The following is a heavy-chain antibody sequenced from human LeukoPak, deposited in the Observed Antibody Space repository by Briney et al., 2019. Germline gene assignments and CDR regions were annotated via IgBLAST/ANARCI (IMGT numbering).Heavy chain of an antibody. Sequence: GASVKVSCKASGYTFTSYDINWVRQASGQGLEWMGWMNPNSGNTGYAQKFQGRVTMTRNTSISTAYMELRSLRSEDTAVYYCARAMVRGSLVVRYWGQGTLVTVSS. CDR3: ARAMVRGSLVVRY. V-gene: IGHV1-8*01. D-gene: IGHD3-10*01. CDR2: MNPNSGNT. J-gene: IGHJ4*02. CDR1: GYTFTSYD.